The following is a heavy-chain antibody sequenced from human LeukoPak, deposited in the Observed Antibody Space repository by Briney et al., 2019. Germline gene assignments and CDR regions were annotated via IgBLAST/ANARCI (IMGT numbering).Heavy chain of an antibody. J-gene: IGHJ4*02. Sequence: PGGSLRLSCAASGFTFNTYWMSWVRQAPGKGLEWVANIKPAGSESYYADSVKGRFSISRDNTKNSLYLQMNSLRAEDTAVYYCARDVRSGLNYFVFADYWGQGTLVTVSS. CDR2: IKPAGSES. CDR1: GFTFNTYW. D-gene: IGHD3-10*02. V-gene: IGHV3-7*01. CDR3: ARDVRSGLNYFVFADY.